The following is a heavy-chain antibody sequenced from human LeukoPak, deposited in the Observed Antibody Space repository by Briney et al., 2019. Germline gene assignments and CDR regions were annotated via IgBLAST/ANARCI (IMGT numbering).Heavy chain of an antibody. V-gene: IGHV1-18*01. CDR2: ISAYNGNT. D-gene: IGHD2-2*01. Sequence: ASVKVSCKASGYTFTSYGISWVRQAPEQGLEWMGWISAYNGNTNYAQKLQGRVTMTTDTSTSTAYMELRSLRSDDTAVYYCAKDIVVVPAAQRNWFDPWGQGTLVTVSS. J-gene: IGHJ5*02. CDR1: GYTFTSYG. CDR3: AKDIVVVPAAQRNWFDP.